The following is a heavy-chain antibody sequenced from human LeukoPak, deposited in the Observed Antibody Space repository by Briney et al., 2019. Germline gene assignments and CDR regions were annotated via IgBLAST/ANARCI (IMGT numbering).Heavy chain of an antibody. CDR2: MYYTGST. CDR3: AREVYVGAFDI. D-gene: IGHD3-16*01. V-gene: IGHV4-59*01. Sequence: SETLSLTCSVSGASISTYYWSWIRQAPGKGLEWIGYMYYTGSTDYNPSLKSRVTISIATSKNHFSLKMTSVTAADTAVYYCAREVYVGAFDIWGQGTMVAVSS. J-gene: IGHJ3*02. CDR1: GASISTYY.